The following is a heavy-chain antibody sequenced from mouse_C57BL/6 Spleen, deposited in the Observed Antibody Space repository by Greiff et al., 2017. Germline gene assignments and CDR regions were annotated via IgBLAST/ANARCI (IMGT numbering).Heavy chain of an antibody. CDR1: GYTFTSYW. V-gene: IGHV1-72*01. CDR2: IDPNSGGT. CDR3: ARKDYGIPFAY. J-gene: IGHJ3*01. D-gene: IGHD1-1*01. Sequence: QVQLQQPGAELVKPGASVKLSCKASGYTFTSYWMHWVKQRPGRGLEWIGRIDPNSGGTKYNEKFKSKATLTVDKPSSTAYMQLSSLTSEVSAVYYCARKDYGIPFAYWGQGTLVTVSA.